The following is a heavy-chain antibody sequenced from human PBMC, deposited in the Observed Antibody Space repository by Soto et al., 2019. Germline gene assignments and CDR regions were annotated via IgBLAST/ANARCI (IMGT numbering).Heavy chain of an antibody. Sequence: EVQLVESGGGLVKPGGSLRLSCAASGFTFSSYSMNWVRQAPGKGLEWVSSISSSSGYIYYADSVKGRFTISRDNAKNSLYQQVNSLRAEDTAVYYCAREGIAAALDYWGQGTLVTVSS. CDR3: AREGIAAALDY. CDR1: GFTFSSYS. V-gene: IGHV3-21*01. CDR2: ISSSSGYI. J-gene: IGHJ4*02. D-gene: IGHD6-13*01.